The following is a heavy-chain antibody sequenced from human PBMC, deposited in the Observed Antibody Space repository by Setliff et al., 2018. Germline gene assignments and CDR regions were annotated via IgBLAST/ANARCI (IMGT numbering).Heavy chain of an antibody. CDR1: GDSMSDSY. D-gene: IGHD4-17*01. J-gene: IGHJ1*01. Sequence: EPLSLACTLSGDSMSDSYWIWIRQAPGKGLENIAFIHDSGSAHHNPSLRSRVTISVDKSKNQFSLKLTSVTAADTAIYYCARGGPDNGDYVYIQHWGQGTLVTVSS. V-gene: IGHV4-59*08. CDR3: ARGGPDNGDYVYIQH. CDR2: IHDSGSA.